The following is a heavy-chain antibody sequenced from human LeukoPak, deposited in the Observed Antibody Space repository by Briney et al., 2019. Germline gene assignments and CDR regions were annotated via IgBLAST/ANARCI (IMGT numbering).Heavy chain of an antibody. V-gene: IGHV3-53*01. CDR3: ARRYFDY. J-gene: IGHJ4*02. Sequence: GGSLRLSCAASGFTVSSNYMSWVRQAPGKGLEWVSVIYSGGSTYYADSVKGRFTISRDNAKNSLFLQMNSLRAEDTAVYYCARRYFDYWGQGTLVTVSS. CDR2: IYSGGST. CDR1: GFTVSSNY.